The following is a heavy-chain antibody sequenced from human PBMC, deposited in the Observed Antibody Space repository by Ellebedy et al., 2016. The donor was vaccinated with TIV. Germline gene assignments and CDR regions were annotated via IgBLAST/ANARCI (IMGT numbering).Heavy chain of an antibody. J-gene: IGHJ4*02. CDR3: AKDKFPSSIGPFDY. V-gene: IGHV3-7*05. CDR2: IENDGTAK. D-gene: IGHD2-21*01. Sequence: GESLKISCEVYGFTYDIFWMSWVRQAPGKGLEWVANIENDGTAKYYVDSVKGRFTISRDNAENSLSLQMDSLKTEDTDWYYFAKDKFPSSIGPFDYWGQGTLVTVSS. CDR1: GFTYDIFW.